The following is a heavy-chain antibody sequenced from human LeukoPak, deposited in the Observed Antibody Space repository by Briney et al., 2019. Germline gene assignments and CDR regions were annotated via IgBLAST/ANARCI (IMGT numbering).Heavy chain of an antibody. V-gene: IGHV4-31*03. D-gene: IGHD2-15*01. J-gene: IGHJ3*02. CDR1: GGSISSDGYY. Sequence: SQTPSLTCTVSGGSISSDGYYWSWIRQLPGKGLEWTGYIYYSGTTYYNPSLESRVTMSVDTSKNQFSLKLSSVTAADTAVYYCARYRDSGGRLAFDIWGQGTMVIVSS. CDR3: ARYRDSGGRLAFDI. CDR2: IYYSGTT.